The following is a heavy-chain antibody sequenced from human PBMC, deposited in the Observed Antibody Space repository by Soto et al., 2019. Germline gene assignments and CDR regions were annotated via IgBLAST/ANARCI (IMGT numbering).Heavy chain of an antibody. V-gene: IGHV3-21*01. Sequence: EVQLVESGGGLVKPGGSLRLSCAASGFTFSSYSMNWVRQAPGQGLEWVSSISSSSSYIDYADSVKGRFTISRDNAKNSLYRQMNGLRAEDTAVYYCARDQRVEAVAGTDAFDMWGQGTMVAVSS. CDR3: ARDQRVEAVAGTDAFDM. CDR1: GFTFSSYS. D-gene: IGHD6-19*01. CDR2: ISSSSSYI. J-gene: IGHJ3*02.